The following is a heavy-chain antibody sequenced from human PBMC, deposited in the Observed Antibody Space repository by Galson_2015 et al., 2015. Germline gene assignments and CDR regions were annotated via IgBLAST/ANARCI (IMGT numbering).Heavy chain of an antibody. V-gene: IGHV3-48*03. CDR2: ISSSGSTI. CDR3: ARAIVGDAFDI. CDR1: GFTFSSYE. Sequence: SLRLSCAASGFTFSSYEMNRVRQAPGKGLEWVSYISSSGSTIYYAESVKGRFTISRDNAKNSLYLQMNSLRAEDTAVYYCARAIVGDAFDIWGQGTMVTVSS. J-gene: IGHJ3*02. D-gene: IGHD2-21*01.